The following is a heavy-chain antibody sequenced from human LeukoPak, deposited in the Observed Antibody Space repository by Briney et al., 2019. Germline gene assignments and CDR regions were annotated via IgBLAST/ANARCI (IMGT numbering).Heavy chain of an antibody. D-gene: IGHD1-26*01. CDR3: ARHGVRGPAWELLSDYYYYMDV. Sequence: GESLKISCKGSGYSFTSYWIGWVRQMPGKGLEWMGIIYPGDSDTRYSPSFQGQVTISADKSISAAYLQWSSLKASDTAMYYCARHGVRGPAWELLSDYYYYMDVWGKGTTVTVSS. CDR1: GYSFTSYW. V-gene: IGHV5-51*01. CDR2: IYPGDSDT. J-gene: IGHJ6*03.